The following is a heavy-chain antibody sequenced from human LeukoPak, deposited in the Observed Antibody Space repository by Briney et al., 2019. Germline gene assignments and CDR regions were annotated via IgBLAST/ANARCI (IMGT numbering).Heavy chain of an antibody. D-gene: IGHD3-3*01. CDR1: GYTFTGYY. CDR2: INPNSGGT. Sequence: ASVKVSCKASGYTFTGYYMHWVRQAPGQGLEWMGWINPNSGGTNYAQKFQGKVTMTRDTSISTAYMELSRLRSDDTAVYYCARGATILGVVPLYYFDYGGQGPLFTVSS. V-gene: IGHV1-2*02. CDR3: ARGATILGVVPLYYFDY. J-gene: IGHJ4*02.